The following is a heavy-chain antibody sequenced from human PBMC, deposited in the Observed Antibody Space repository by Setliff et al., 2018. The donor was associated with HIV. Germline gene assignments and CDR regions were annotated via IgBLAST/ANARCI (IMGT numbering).Heavy chain of an antibody. Sequence: GASVKVSCKASGYTFTAYTVHWVRQAPGQRLEWMGWINPDNGNTKYSQEFQGRVIIIRDTSASTAYMLLSSLRSEDTAVYYCARDRAGDRRNEAFDFWGQGTMVTVSS. CDR2: INPDNGNT. CDR1: GYTFTAYT. D-gene: IGHD7-27*01. V-gene: IGHV1-3*01. CDR3: ARDRAGDRRNEAFDF. J-gene: IGHJ3*01.